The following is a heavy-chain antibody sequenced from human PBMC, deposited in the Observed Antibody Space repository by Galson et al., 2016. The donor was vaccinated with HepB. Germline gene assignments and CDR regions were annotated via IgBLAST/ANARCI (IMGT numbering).Heavy chain of an antibody. D-gene: IGHD1-26*01. CDR1: GFTFSDYW. J-gene: IGHJ6*02. CDR3: SRDKEPGLDYYYVMDV. Sequence: SLRLSCAASGFTFSDYWMTWVRQAPGKGLEWVGLIRTNAYDGATEYAASVKGRFTISRDDSKSIAYLQMNSLKTEDTGVYYCSRDKEPGLDYYYVMDVWGQGTTVTVSS. CDR2: IRTNAYDGAT. V-gene: IGHV3-49*04.